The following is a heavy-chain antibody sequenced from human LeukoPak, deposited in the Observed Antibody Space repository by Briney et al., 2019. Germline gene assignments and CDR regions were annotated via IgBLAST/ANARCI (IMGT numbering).Heavy chain of an antibody. Sequence: SETLSLTCTVSGGSISSYYWSWIRQPPGKGLVWIGYIYYSGGTNYNPSLKSRVTISVDTSKSQFSLKLSSVTAADTAVYYCASSRAALFDYWGQGTLVTVSS. V-gene: IGHV4-59*12. CDR2: IYYSGGT. D-gene: IGHD6-13*01. CDR1: GGSISSYY. J-gene: IGHJ4*02. CDR3: ASSRAALFDY.